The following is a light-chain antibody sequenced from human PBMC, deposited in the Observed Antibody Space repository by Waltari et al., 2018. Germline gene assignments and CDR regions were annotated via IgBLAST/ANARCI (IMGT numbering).Light chain of an antibody. J-gene: IGLJ2*01. CDR3: SSYRRSDIVV. CDR2: DVD. CDR1: SSDVGCYNY. Sequence: QSALTQPAFVSGSPGQSITISCTGTSSDVGCYNYVSSYQNHPGKAPKIMIYDVDDPPSGVSNRFAGSKSGDTASLTISGLQAEDEADYYCSSYRRSDIVVFGGGTKLTVL. V-gene: IGLV2-14*03.